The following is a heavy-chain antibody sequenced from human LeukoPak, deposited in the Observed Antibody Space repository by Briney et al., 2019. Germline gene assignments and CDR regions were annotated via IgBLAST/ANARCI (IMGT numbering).Heavy chain of an antibody. CDR1: GVSISSYY. D-gene: IGHD1-26*01. CDR2: IYYSGST. Sequence: SETLSLTCTVSGVSISSYYWSWIRQPPGKGLEWIGYIYYSGSTNYNPSLKSRVTISVDTSKNQFSLKLSSVTAADTAVYYCAPRGSRYWYFDLWGRGTLVTVSS. CDR3: APRGSRYWYFDL. J-gene: IGHJ2*01. V-gene: IGHV4-59*01.